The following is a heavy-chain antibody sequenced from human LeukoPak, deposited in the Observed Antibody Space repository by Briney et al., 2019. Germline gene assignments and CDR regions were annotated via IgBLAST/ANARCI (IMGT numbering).Heavy chain of an antibody. CDR2: IYYSGST. D-gene: IGHD6-13*01. J-gene: IGHJ5*02. CDR3: AREGYSSSRPHWFDP. V-gene: IGHV4-30-4*01. Sequence: SETLSLTCTVSGGSISSGDYYWSWIRQPPGKVLEWIGYIYYSGSTYYNPSLKSRVTISVDTSKNQFSLKLSSVTAADTAVYYCAREGYSSSRPHWFDPWGQGTLVTVSS. CDR1: GGSISSGDYY.